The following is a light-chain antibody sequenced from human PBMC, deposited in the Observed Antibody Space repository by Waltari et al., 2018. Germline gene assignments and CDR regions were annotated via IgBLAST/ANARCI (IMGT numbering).Light chain of an antibody. CDR2: DAS. J-gene: IGKJ2*01. CDR1: QDIYNY. CDR3: QQHHNLPYT. Sequence: DIQMTQSPSSLSASVGDRVTITCQATQDIYNYLNWYHQKPGEDPKLLIYDASYLQPGAPSRASGGGYGTDFTFTISSLQPDDIGTYYCQQHHNLPYTFGQGTK. V-gene: IGKV1-33*01.